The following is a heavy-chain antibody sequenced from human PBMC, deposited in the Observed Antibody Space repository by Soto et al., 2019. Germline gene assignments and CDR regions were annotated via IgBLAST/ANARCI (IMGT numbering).Heavy chain of an antibody. CDR2: IIPIFGTA. Sequence: QVQLVQSGAEVKKPGSSVKVSCKASGGTFSSYAISWVRQAPGQGLEWMGGIIPIFGTANYAQKFQGRVTITADESTSTADMELSSLRSEDTAVYYCARVPYSSSSLGGWFDPWGQGTLVTVSS. CDR1: GGTFSSYA. D-gene: IGHD6-6*01. CDR3: ARVPYSSSSLGGWFDP. V-gene: IGHV1-69*01. J-gene: IGHJ5*02.